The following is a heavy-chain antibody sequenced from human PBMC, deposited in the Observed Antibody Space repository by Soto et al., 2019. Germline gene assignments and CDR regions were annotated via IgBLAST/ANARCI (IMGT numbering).Heavy chain of an antibody. D-gene: IGHD6-6*01. CDR3: TTGGDRSSRRVDY. J-gene: IGHJ4*02. CDR1: GFTFSKAW. CDR2: IKSKSDGGTT. V-gene: IGHV3-15*07. Sequence: EVQVVESGGGSVKPGGSLRLSCAASGFTFSKAWMNWVRQAPGKGLEWVGRIKSKSDGGTTDYAAPGKGRFTISRDDSKNTLYLQMNSLKTEDTAVYYCTTGGDRSSRRVDYWGQGTLVAVSS.